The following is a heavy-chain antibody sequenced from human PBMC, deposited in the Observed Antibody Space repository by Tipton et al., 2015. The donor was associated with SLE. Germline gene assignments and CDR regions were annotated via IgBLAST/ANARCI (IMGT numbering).Heavy chain of an antibody. J-gene: IGHJ4*02. CDR3: ARDRGGSYFSDY. CDR2: IKQDGSEK. V-gene: IGHV3-7*03. D-gene: IGHD1-26*01. Sequence: GSLRLSCAASGFTFSFYWMTWVRQPPGKGLEWVANIKQDGSEKYYVDSVKGRFTISRDNAKNSLFLQMNSLRAEDTAVYYCARDRGGSYFSDYWGQGTLVTVSS. CDR1: GFTFSFYW.